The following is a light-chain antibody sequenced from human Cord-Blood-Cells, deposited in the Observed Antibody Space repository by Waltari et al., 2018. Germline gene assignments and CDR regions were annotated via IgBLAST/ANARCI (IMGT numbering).Light chain of an antibody. CDR1: QGISSA. Sequence: AIQLTQSPSSLSASVGDRVTITCRASQGISSALAWYQQKPGKAPKLLIYDASSLESGVPSRFSGSGSGTDFTLTISSLQPEDFATYYWQQFNSYPPVTFGGGTKVEIK. CDR3: QQFNSYPPVT. V-gene: IGKV1-13*02. J-gene: IGKJ4*01. CDR2: DAS.